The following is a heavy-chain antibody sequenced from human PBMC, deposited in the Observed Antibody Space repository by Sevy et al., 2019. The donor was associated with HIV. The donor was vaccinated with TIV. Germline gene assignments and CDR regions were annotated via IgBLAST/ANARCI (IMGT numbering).Heavy chain of an antibody. Sequence: ASVKVSCKASGDTLTNNYMHWVRQAPGQGLEWMGIIDPSGGNASYAQKFQGRVTMTRDTSTSTRYMDLSSLISEDTAVYYCVRADPAQHFDSWGQGTLVTVSS. V-gene: IGHV1-46*01. CDR2: IDPSGGNA. J-gene: IGHJ4*02. CDR1: GDTLTNNY. CDR3: VRADPAQHFDS.